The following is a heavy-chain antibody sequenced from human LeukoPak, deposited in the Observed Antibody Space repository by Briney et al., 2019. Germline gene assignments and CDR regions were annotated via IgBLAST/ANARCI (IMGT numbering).Heavy chain of an antibody. CDR3: AKDVVPDSGWDLDY. D-gene: IGHD6-19*01. V-gene: IGHV3-23*01. CDR1: GFTFSTYS. Sequence: PGGSLRLSCAASGFTFSTYSMTWVRQAPGKGLEWVSGIFNSGDKTFYADSVKGRFTTSRDNSENTLYLQMNSLRAEDTAVYYCAKDVVPDSGWDLDYWGQGTLVTVSS. J-gene: IGHJ4*02. CDR2: IFNSGDKT.